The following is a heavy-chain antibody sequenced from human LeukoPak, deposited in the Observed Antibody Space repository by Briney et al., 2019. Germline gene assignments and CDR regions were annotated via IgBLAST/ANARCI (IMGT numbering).Heavy chain of an antibody. CDR2: ISSSGSTI. Sequence: PGGCLRLSCAASGFTFSSYEMNWVRQAPGKGLEWVSYISSSGSTIYYADSVKGRFTISRDNAKNSLYLQMNSLRAEDTAVYYCARGGTVNAFDIWGQGTMVTVSS. CDR3: ARGGTVNAFDI. CDR1: GFTFSSYE. J-gene: IGHJ3*02. V-gene: IGHV3-48*03.